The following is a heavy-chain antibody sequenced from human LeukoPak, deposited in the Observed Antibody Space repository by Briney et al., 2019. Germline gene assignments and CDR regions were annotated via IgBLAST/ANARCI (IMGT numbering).Heavy chain of an antibody. D-gene: IGHD6-19*01. CDR1: GGSFSGYY. CDR3: ARLRIAVAGRRFDP. Sequence: ASETLSLTCAVYGGSFSGYYWSWIRQPPGKGLEWIGEINHSGSTNYNPSLKSRVTISVDTSKNQFSLKLSSVTAADTAVYYCARLRIAVAGRRFDPWGQGTLVTVSS. J-gene: IGHJ5*02. CDR2: INHSGST. V-gene: IGHV4-34*01.